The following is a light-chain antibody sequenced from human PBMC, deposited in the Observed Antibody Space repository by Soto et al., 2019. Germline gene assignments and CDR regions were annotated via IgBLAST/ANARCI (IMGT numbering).Light chain of an antibody. Sequence: QSVLTQPPSVSAAPGQKVTISCSGSSSNIGGNSVSWYQQLPGTAPKLLIYDDNKRPSGIPDRFSGSKSGTSATLGITGFQTGDEADYYCGSLDSSLSAYVFXTGTKGTVL. J-gene: IGLJ1*01. CDR3: GSLDSSLSAYV. V-gene: IGLV1-51*01. CDR2: DDN. CDR1: SSNIGGNS.